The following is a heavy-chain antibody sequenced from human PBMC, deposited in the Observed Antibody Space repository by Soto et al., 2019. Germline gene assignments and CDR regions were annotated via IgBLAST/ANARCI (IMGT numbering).Heavy chain of an antibody. Sequence: SETLSLTCTVSGGSISSYYWSWIRQPPGKGLEWIGYIYYSGSTNYNPSLKSRVTISVDTSKNQFSLKLSSVTAADTAVYYCARDGSAAGVDYWGQGTLVTVPS. D-gene: IGHD3-10*01. CDR2: IYYSGST. CDR3: ARDGSAAGVDY. CDR1: GGSISSYY. V-gene: IGHV4-59*01. J-gene: IGHJ4*02.